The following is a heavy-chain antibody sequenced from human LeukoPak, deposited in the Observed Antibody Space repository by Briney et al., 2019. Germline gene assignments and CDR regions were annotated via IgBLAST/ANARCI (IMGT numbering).Heavy chain of an antibody. V-gene: IGHV3-53*01. CDR3: ARLGMIQAYSTEDY. J-gene: IGHJ4*02. D-gene: IGHD6-13*01. CDR2: TYSGGDT. Sequence: GGSLRLSCPASGFTVSSSYMSWVRQAPGKGLEWVSVTYSGGDTYYADSVKGRFTLSRDNSKNTLYLQMNSLRAEDTAVYYCARLGMIQAYSTEDYWGQGTLVTVSS. CDR1: GFTVSSSY.